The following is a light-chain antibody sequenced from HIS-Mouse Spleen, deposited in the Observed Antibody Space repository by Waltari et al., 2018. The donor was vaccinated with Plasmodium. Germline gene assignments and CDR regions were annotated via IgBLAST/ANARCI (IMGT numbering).Light chain of an antibody. Sequence: QSALTQPPSASGSPGQSVTISCTGTSSAVGGYDYVSWYQQHPGKAPKLMIYDVRKRPSGVPDRFSGSKSGNTASLTVSGLQAEDEADYYCSSYAGSNNLVFGGGTKLTVL. V-gene: IGLV2-8*01. CDR1: SSAVGGYDY. J-gene: IGLJ2*01. CDR2: DVR. CDR3: SSYAGSNNLV.